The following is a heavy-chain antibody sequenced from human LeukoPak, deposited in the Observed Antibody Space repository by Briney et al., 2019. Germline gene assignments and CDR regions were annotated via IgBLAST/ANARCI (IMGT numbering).Heavy chain of an antibody. J-gene: IGHJ4*02. D-gene: IGHD6-19*01. CDR2: IYYSGST. Sequence: PSETLSLTCTVSGGSISSYYWSWIRQPPGKGLEGIGYIYYSGSTNYNPSLKSRVTISVDTSKNQFSLKLSSVTAADTAVYYCARDQDSSGWYDHYFDYWGQGTLVTVSS. CDR1: GGSISSYY. V-gene: IGHV4-59*01. CDR3: ARDQDSSGWYDHYFDY.